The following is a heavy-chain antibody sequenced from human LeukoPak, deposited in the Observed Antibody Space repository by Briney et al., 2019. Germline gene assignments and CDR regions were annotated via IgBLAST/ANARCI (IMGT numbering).Heavy chain of an antibody. J-gene: IGHJ3*02. CDR3: AKDLDSRRAFDI. CDR1: GFTFSSYA. Sequence: PGGSLRLSCAASGFTFSSYAMSWVRQAPGKGLEWVSAINGSGGSTYYADSVKGRFTISRDNSKNTLYLQMNSLRAEDTAVYYCAKDLDSRRAFDIWGQGTMVTVSS. D-gene: IGHD3-9*01. CDR2: INGSGGST. V-gene: IGHV3-23*01.